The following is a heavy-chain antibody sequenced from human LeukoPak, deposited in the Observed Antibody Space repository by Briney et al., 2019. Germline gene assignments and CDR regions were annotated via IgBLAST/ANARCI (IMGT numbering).Heavy chain of an antibody. CDR2: INHSGST. CDR3: ARGQTQFWSGYYTEWRGYYYYMDV. V-gene: IGHV4-34*01. CDR1: GGSFSGYY. D-gene: IGHD3-3*01. J-gene: IGHJ6*03. Sequence: SETLSLTCAVYGGSFSGYYWSWIRQPPGKGLEWIGEINHSGSTNYNPSLKSRVTISVDTSKNQFSLKLSSVTAADTAVYYCARGQTQFWSGYYTEWRGYYYYMDVWGKGTTVTVSS.